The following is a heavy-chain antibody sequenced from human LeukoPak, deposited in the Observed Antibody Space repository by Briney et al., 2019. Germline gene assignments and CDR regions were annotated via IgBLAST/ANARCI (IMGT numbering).Heavy chain of an antibody. CDR3: ARGSYSGSYFGY. J-gene: IGHJ4*02. D-gene: IGHD1-26*01. CDR1: GGTFSSYS. CDR2: IIPIFGTA. V-gene: IGHV1-69*05. Sequence: SVTVSCKASGGTFSSYSISWVRQAPGQGLEWMGGIIPIFGTANYAQKFQGRVTITTDESTSTAYMELSSLRSEDTAVYYCARGSYSGSYFGYWGQGTLVTVSS.